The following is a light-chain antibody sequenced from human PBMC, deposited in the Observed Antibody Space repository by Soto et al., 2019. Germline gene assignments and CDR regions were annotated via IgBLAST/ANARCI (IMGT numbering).Light chain of an antibody. CDR1: SSDVGGYNY. J-gene: IGLJ3*02. V-gene: IGLV2-8*01. CDR3: SSYAGSNNLM. Sequence: QSALTQPPSASGSPGQSVNISCTGTSSDVGGYNYVSWYQQHPGKAPKLMIYEVSKRPSGVPDRFSGSKSGNTASLTVSGLQADDEADYYCSSYAGSNNLMFGGGTKLTVL. CDR2: EVS.